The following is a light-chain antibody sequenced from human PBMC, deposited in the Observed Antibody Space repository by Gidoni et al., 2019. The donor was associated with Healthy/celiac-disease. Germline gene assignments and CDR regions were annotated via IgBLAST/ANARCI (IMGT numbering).Light chain of an antibody. Sequence: SSELTQDPAVYVALGQTVRITCQGDSLRSDYASWYQQKPGQAPVLVIYGKNNRPSGVPDRFSGSSSVNTASLTITGAQAEDEADYFCNSRDSRGNHLVFGGGTKLTVL. J-gene: IGLJ2*01. CDR2: GKN. CDR3: NSRDSRGNHLV. V-gene: IGLV3-19*01. CDR1: SLRSDY.